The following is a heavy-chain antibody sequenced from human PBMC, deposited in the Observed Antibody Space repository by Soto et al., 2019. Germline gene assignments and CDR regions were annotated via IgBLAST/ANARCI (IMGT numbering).Heavy chain of an antibody. D-gene: IGHD6-6*01. CDR2: ISGSGGST. V-gene: IGHV3-23*01. CDR3: AKQIAARPSSWFDP. Sequence: HPGGSLRLSCAASGFTFSSYAMSWVRQAPGKGLEWVSAISGSGGSTYYADSVKGRFTISRDNSKNTLYLQMNSLRAEDTAVYYCAKQIAARPSSWFDPWGQGTLVTVSS. J-gene: IGHJ5*02. CDR1: GFTFSSYA.